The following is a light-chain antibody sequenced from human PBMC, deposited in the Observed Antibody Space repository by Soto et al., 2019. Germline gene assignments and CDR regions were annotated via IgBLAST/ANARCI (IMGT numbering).Light chain of an antibody. CDR3: EHSYSAPWT. J-gene: IGKJ1*01. CDR2: TTS. V-gene: IGKV1-39*01. Sequence: ISRRASQSISYYLNWYQQKPGRAPRLLIYTTSSLQSGVPSKFSGSASGTDFTLTLRSLQSEESATHYYEHSYSAPWTLGQGTKVDIK. CDR1: QSISYY.